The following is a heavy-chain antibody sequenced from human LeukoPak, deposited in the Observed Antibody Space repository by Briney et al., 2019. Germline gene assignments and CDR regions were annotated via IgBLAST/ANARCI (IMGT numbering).Heavy chain of an antibody. D-gene: IGHD3-22*01. CDR3: ARGVYYDSSGYYYFDY. J-gene: IGHJ4*02. V-gene: IGHV3-9*01. CDR2: ISWNSGSI. CDR1: GFTFSSYA. Sequence: GGSLRLPCAASGFTFSSYAMSWVRQAPGKGLEWVSGISWNSGSIGYADSVKGRFTISRDNAKNSLYLQMNSLRAEDTALYYCARGVYYDSSGYYYFDYWGQGTLVTVSS.